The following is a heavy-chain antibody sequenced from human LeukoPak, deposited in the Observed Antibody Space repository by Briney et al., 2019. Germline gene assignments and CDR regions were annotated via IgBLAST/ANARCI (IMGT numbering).Heavy chain of an antibody. Sequence: SQTLSLTCTVSGGSISSGSYYWSWIRQPAGKGLEWIGRMYTSGTTNYNPSLKSRVTISVDTSENQFSLKLSSVTAADTAVYYCAREEWRLFDYWGQGTLVTVSS. D-gene: IGHD3-3*01. CDR1: GGSISSGSYY. CDR3: AREEWRLFDY. J-gene: IGHJ4*02. CDR2: MYTSGTT. V-gene: IGHV4-61*02.